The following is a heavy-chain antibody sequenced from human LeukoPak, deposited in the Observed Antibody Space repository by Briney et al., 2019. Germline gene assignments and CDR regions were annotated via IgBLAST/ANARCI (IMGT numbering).Heavy chain of an antibody. Sequence: GGSLRLSCAASGFTFSDYYMSWIRQAPGKGLEWVSYISSSGSTIYYADSVKGRFTISRDNAKNSLYLQMNSLRAEDTAVYYCARDSDDILTGYYSEYFDYWGQGTLVTVSS. J-gene: IGHJ4*02. CDR1: GFTFSDYY. D-gene: IGHD3-9*01. CDR3: ARDSDDILTGYYSEYFDY. V-gene: IGHV3-11*04. CDR2: ISSSGSTI.